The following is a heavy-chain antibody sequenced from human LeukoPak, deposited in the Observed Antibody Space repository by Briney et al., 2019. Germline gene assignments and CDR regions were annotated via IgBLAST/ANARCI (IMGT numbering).Heavy chain of an antibody. V-gene: IGHV4-59*11. Sequence: SETLSLTCIVSGGSISSHYWSWIRQPPGKGLEWIGYIYYSGSTNYNPSLKSRVTISVDTSKNQLSLKLSFVTAADTAVYYCARSLAGTVDYWGQGTLVTVSS. CDR1: GGSISSHY. CDR3: ARSLAGTVDY. CDR2: IYYSGST. J-gene: IGHJ4*02. D-gene: IGHD6-19*01.